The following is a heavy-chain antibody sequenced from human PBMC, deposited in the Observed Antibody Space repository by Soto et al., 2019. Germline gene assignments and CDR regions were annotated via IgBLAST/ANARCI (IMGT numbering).Heavy chain of an antibody. J-gene: IGHJ6*02. Sequence: QVQLVESGGGVVQPGRSLRLSCAASGFTFSSYVMHWVRQAPGKGLEWVAVISYDGNNKYYADSVKGRFTISRDNSKNTLYVQLXSLRAEDTAVYYCARAGCDGGRCYTLVGLRYGMDVWGQGTTVTVSS. CDR2: ISYDGNNK. D-gene: IGHD2-15*01. V-gene: IGHV3-30-3*01. CDR1: GFTFSSYV. CDR3: ARAGCDGGRCYTLVGLRYGMDV.